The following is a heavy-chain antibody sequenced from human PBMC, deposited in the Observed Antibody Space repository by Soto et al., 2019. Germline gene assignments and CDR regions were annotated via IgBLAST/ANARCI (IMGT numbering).Heavy chain of an antibody. CDR3: AKALTPTGTLRGVFYYYYGMDV. Sequence: QVQLVESGGGVVQPWRSLRLSCAASGFTFSSYGMHWVRQSPGKGLEWVAVISYDGSNKYYADSVKGRFTISRDNSKNTLYLQMNSLRAEDTAVYYCAKALTPTGTLRGVFYYYYGMDVWGQGTTVTVSS. D-gene: IGHD1-1*01. CDR1: GFTFSSYG. CDR2: ISYDGSNK. V-gene: IGHV3-30*18. J-gene: IGHJ6*02.